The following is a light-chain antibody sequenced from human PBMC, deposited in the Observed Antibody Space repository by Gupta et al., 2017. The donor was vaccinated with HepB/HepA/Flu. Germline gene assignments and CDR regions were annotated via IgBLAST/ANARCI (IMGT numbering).Light chain of an antibody. J-gene: IGLJ2*01. CDR3: VLYIGTGVVV. CDR1: SGSVSATYY. Sequence: QSVVTQEPSFSLSPGETVTLTCGLTSGSVSATYYPSWYQQTPGQAPRMLIYAKNRRSAGVPARFSGSILGNTAALTITVAQAEDESDYYCVLYIGTGVVVIGGGTKLTVL. V-gene: IGLV8-61*01. CDR2: AKN.